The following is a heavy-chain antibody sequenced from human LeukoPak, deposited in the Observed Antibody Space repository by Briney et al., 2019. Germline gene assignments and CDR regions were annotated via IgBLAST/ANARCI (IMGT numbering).Heavy chain of an antibody. CDR3: ARVPSSEGY. Sequence: GGSLRLSCAASGFTFSSYSMNWVRQAPGKGLEWVSSISSSSSYTYYADSVKGRFTISRDNAKNSLYLQMNSLRAEDTAVYYCARVPSSEGYWGQGTLVTVSS. D-gene: IGHD6-19*01. CDR2: ISSSSSYT. J-gene: IGHJ4*02. V-gene: IGHV3-21*01. CDR1: GFTFSSYS.